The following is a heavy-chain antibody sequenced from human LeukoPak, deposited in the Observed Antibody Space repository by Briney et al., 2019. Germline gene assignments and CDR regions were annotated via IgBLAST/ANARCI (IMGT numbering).Heavy chain of an antibody. CDR3: ASLAAAGLDAFDI. CDR2: INHSGST. V-gene: IGHV4-34*01. Sequence: SETLSLTCTVSGGSISSYYWSWIRQPPGKGLEWIGEINHSGSTNYNPSLKSRVTISVDTSKNQFSLKLSSVTAADTAVYYCASLAAAGLDAFDIWGQGTMVTVSS. D-gene: IGHD6-13*01. J-gene: IGHJ3*02. CDR1: GGSISSYY.